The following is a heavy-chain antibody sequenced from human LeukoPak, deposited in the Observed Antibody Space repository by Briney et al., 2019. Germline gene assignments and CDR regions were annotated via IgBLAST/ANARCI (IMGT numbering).Heavy chain of an antibody. CDR2: IRSKAYGGIT. CDR3: TRVQLWIQLWLDY. J-gene: IGHJ4*02. V-gene: IGHV3-49*04. Sequence: PGGSLRLSCTASGFTFCDYGVSWVRQTPGKGLEWVGFIRSKAYGGITEYAASMKGRFSISRDDSKSIAYLQVTSLKTEDTAVYYCTRVQLWIQLWLDYWGQGTLVTVSS. D-gene: IGHD5-18*01. CDR1: GFTFCDYG.